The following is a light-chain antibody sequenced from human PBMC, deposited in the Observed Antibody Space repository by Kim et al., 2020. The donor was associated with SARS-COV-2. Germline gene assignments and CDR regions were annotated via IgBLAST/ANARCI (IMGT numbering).Light chain of an antibody. J-gene: IGKJ2*01. Sequence: SVGDRVTITWRASQDISRYLNWYQQKPGKAPKLLIYATSTLHSGAPSRFSGSGSGTDFTLTISSLQPDDFATYYCQQSYSTTVYTFGQGTKVEIK. CDR1: QDISRY. CDR3: QQSYSTTVYT. CDR2: ATS. V-gene: IGKV1-39*01.